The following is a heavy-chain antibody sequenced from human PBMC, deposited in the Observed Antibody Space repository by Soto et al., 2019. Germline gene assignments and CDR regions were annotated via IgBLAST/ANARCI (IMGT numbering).Heavy chain of an antibody. CDR3: ARETYYYDSSGYLPDAFDI. J-gene: IGHJ3*02. V-gene: IGHV4-59*01. Sequence: SETLSLTCTVSGGSISSYYWSWIRQPPGKGLEWIGYIYYSGSTNYNPSLKSRVTISVDTSKNQISLKLSSVTAADTAVYFCARETYYYDSSGYLPDAFDIWGQGTMVTVS. D-gene: IGHD3-22*01. CDR2: IYYSGST. CDR1: GGSISSYY.